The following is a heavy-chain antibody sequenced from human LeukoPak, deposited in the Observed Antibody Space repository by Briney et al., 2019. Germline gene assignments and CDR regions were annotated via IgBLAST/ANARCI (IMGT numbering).Heavy chain of an antibody. J-gene: IGHJ3*02. Sequence: GRSLRLSCAASGFTFDDYGVSWVRQAPGKGLEWVSGSNWNGGSTGYADSVKGRFTISRDNAKNSLYLQMNSLRDEDTALYYCARDLSVAGMSGAFDIWGQGTMVSVSS. D-gene: IGHD6-19*01. CDR2: SNWNGGST. CDR3: ARDLSVAGMSGAFDI. CDR1: GFTFDDYG. V-gene: IGHV3-20*04.